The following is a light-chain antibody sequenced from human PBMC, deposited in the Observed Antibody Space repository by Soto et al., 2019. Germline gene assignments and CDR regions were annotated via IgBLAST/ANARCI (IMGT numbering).Light chain of an antibody. Sequence: QSVLTQPASVSGSPGQSITISCTGTNSDVGSYNLVSWYQQHPGKAPKLMIYEVSKRPSGVSNRFSGSKSGNTASLTISGLQAEDEAEYYCCSYAPSSTVVFGTGTKLTVL. J-gene: IGLJ1*01. CDR2: EVS. V-gene: IGLV2-23*02. CDR3: CSYAPSSTVV. CDR1: NSDVGSYNL.